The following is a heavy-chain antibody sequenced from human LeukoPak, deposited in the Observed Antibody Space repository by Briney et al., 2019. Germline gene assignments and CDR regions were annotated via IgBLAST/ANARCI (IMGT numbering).Heavy chain of an antibody. CDR1: GGTFSSYA. CDR3: ARDWWGNGCSGGSCYSDYYYYYMDV. D-gene: IGHD2-15*01. CDR2: IIPIFGTA. V-gene: IGHV1-69*05. J-gene: IGHJ6*03. Sequence: GASEKVSCKASGGTFSSYAISWVRQAPGQGLEWMGRIIPIFGTANYAQKFQGRVMITTDESTSTAYMELSSLRSEDTAVYYCARDWWGNGCSGGSCYSDYYYYYMDVWGKGTTVTVSS.